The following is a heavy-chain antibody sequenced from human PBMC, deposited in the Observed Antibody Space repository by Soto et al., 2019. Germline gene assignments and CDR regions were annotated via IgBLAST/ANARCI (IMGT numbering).Heavy chain of an antibody. CDR2: IYYSGST. J-gene: IGHJ5*02. CDR3: ARDRGWLKSGFDP. D-gene: IGHD5-12*01. CDR1: GGSISSYY. V-gene: IGHV4-59*01. Sequence: QVQLQESGPGLVKPSETLSLTCTVSGGSISSYYWSWIRQPPGKGLEWIGYIYYSGSTNYNPSLKSRVTISVDTSKNQFSLKLSSVTAADTAVFYCARDRGWLKSGFDPWGQGTLVTVSS.